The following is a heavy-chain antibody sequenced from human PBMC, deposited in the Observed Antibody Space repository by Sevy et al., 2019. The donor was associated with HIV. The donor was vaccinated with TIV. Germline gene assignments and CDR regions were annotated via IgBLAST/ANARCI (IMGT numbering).Heavy chain of an antibody. Sequence: ASVKVSCKASGYTFTGYYIHWVRQAPGRGREWMGWINPNSCGTNYAQKFQGRVTINSDTSITTVYMEPSSLTSDDTAVYYFGRPSGWSSPTYGMDVWGQGTTVTVSS. CDR2: INPNSCGT. D-gene: IGHD6-19*01. CDR1: GYTFTGYY. CDR3: GRPSGWSSPTYGMDV. J-gene: IGHJ6*02. V-gene: IGHV1-2*02.